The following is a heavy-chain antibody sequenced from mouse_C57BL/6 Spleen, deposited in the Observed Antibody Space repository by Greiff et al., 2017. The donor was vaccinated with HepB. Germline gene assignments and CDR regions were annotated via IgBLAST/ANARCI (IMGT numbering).Heavy chain of an antibody. Sequence: QVQLKESGAELVRPGASVTLSCKASGYTFTDYEMHWVKQTPVHGLEWIGAIDPETGGTAYTQKFKGKAILTADKSSSTAYMELRSLTSEDSAVYYCTRSFGTVVANPYYAMDYWGQGTSVTVSS. J-gene: IGHJ4*01. V-gene: IGHV1-15*01. CDR1: GYTFTDYE. CDR3: TRSFGTVVANPYYAMDY. CDR2: IDPETGGT. D-gene: IGHD1-1*01.